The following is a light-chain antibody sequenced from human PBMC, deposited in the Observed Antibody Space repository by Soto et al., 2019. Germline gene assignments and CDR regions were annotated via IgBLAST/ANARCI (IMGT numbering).Light chain of an antibody. CDR1: QSISTN. Sequence: DIQLTQSPSYLSASVGDRVTITCRASQSISTNLNWYQQKPGKAPKLLIYAASSLQSGVPSRFSGSGSGTDVTLTISSLQPEDFATYYCQQSYTTPRTFGQGTNLEIK. CDR2: AAS. V-gene: IGKV1-39*01. CDR3: QQSYTTPRT. J-gene: IGKJ2*01.